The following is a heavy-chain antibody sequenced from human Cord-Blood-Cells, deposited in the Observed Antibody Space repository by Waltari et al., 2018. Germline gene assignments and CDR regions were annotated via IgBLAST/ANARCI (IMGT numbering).Heavy chain of an antibody. V-gene: IGHV4-34*01. CDR2: INHSGST. J-gene: IGHJ2*01. CDR3: ASRAGGGWYFDL. D-gene: IGHD6-19*01. CDR1: GGSFSGYY. Sequence: QVQLQQWGAGLLKPSETRSLTCAVYGGSFSGYYWSWIRQPPGKGLEWIGEINHSGSTNYNPSLKSRVTISVDTSKNQFSLKLSSVTAADTAVYYCASRAGGGWYFDLWGRGTLVTVSS.